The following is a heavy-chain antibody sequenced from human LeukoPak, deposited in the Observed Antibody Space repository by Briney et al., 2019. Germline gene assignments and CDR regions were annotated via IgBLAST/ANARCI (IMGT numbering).Heavy chain of an antibody. J-gene: IGHJ4*02. V-gene: IGHV3-11*03. D-gene: IGHD5-18*01. CDR1: GFTFSDYY. Sequence: PGGSLRLSCAASGFTFSDYYMSWIRQAPGKGLEWVSYISSSSSYTNYADSVKGRFTISRDNAKNSLYLQMNSLRAGDTAVYYCASTKEDTAMAPFDYWGQGTLVTVSS. CDR3: ASTKEDTAMAPFDY. CDR2: ISSSSSYT.